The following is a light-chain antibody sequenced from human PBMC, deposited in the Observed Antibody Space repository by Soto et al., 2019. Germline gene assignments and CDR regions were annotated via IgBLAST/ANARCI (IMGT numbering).Light chain of an antibody. CDR2: EVT. J-gene: IGLJ3*02. V-gene: IGLV2-8*01. CDR3: SSYASSNNFYFV. CDR1: SSDVGGYNY. Sequence: QSALTQPPSASGSPGQSVTISCTGTSSDVGGYNYVSWYQQYPGRAPKLMIYEVTKRPSGVPDRFSGSKSGNTASLTVYGLQPEDEADYYCSSYASSNNFYFVFGGGTQLTVL.